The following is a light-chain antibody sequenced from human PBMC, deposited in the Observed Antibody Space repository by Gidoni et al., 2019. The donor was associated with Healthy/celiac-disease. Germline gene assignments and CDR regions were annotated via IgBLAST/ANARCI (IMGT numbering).Light chain of an antibody. CDR3: MQALQTPFT. CDR1: QSLLHSNGYNY. V-gene: IGKV2-28*01. J-gene: IGKJ3*01. Sequence: DIVMTQSQLSMPVTPGEPASISCRSSQSLLHSNGYNYLDWYLQKPGQSPQLLIYLGSNRASGVPDRFSGSGSGTDFTLKISRVEAEDVGVYYCMQALQTPFTFGPXTKVEIK. CDR2: LGS.